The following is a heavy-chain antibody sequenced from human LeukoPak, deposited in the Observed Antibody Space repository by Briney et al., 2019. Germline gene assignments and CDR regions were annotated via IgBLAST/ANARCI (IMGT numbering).Heavy chain of an antibody. CDR2: ISGSGGDT. CDR3: AKRGVVIRVILVGFHKEAYYFDS. Sequence: PGGSLRLSCAASGFTFSSYAIYWVRQAPGKGLEWVSGISGSGGDTYFADSVKGRFTISRDNSKNTVFLQVDSLRAEDTAVYYCAKRGVVIRVILVGFHKEAYYFDSWGQGALVTVSS. CDR1: GFTFSSYA. V-gene: IGHV3-23*01. J-gene: IGHJ4*02. D-gene: IGHD3-22*01.